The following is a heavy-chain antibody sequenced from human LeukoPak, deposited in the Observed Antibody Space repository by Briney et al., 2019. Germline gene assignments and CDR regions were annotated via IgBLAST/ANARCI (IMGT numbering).Heavy chain of an antibody. CDR3: TGNYYGSGSYADFDY. D-gene: IGHD3-10*01. CDR1: GFTFTTYW. V-gene: IGHV3-7*03. Sequence: PGGSLRLSCAASGFTFTTYWMSWVRQLPGKGLEWVANINQDGTEKYYVDSVKGRFTISRDNAKNSLDLQMDSLKTEDTAVYYCTGNYYGSGSYADFDYWGQGTLVTVSS. CDR2: INQDGTEK. J-gene: IGHJ4*02.